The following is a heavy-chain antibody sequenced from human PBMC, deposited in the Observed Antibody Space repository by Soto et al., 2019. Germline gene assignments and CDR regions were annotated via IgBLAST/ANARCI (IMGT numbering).Heavy chain of an antibody. CDR1: GFSLTDYG. CDR3: AKEENYDYWRTAHH. V-gene: IGHV3-30*18. D-gene: IGHD3-3*01. Sequence: QVQLVESGGGVVQPGKSLILSCEASGFSLTDYGMHWVRQAPGKGLEWVGVLTYDGSEKHYADSVTGRFTISRDTSKNKVYLQMNSLETGDTAVYFCAKEENYDYWRTAHHWGQGTLVTVSS. CDR2: LTYDGSEK. J-gene: IGHJ1*01.